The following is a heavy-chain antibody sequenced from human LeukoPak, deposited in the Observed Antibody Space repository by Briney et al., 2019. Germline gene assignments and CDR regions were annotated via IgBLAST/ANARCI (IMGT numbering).Heavy chain of an antibody. CDR1: GYTFTSYG. CDR2: ISVYNGNT. V-gene: IGHV1-18*01. J-gene: IGHJ4*02. Sequence: GASVKVSCKASGYTFTSYGISWVRQAPGQGLEWMGWISVYNGNTNYAQKLQGRVTMTTDTSTSTAYMELRSLRSDDTAVYYCARASIYYDSSGYYYDNFDYWGQGTLVTVSS. D-gene: IGHD3-22*01. CDR3: ARASIYYDSSGYYYDNFDY.